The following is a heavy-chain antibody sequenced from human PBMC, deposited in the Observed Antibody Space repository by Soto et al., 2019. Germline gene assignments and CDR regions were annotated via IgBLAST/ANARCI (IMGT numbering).Heavy chain of an antibody. Sequence: GASVKVSCKASGGTFSSYTISWVRQAPGQGLEWMGGIIPIFGTANYAQKFQGRVTITADTSTNTAYMELSSLRSEDTAVYYCATGVLGRITMLGVVMDVAYAFEIWGQGTMVPVAS. V-gene: IGHV1-69*06. CDR3: ATGVLGRITMLGVVMDVAYAFEI. D-gene: IGHD3-3*01. CDR1: GGTFSSYT. J-gene: IGHJ3*02. CDR2: IIPIFGTA.